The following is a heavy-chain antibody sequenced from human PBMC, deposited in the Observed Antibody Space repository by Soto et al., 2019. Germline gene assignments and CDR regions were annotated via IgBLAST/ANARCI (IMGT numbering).Heavy chain of an antibody. CDR1: GFTFCRVS. CDR2: LXSXXSDT. Sequence: GESLKISCEASGFTFCRVSMNWVRQVPGXGLXWXAXLXSXXSDTWYADSVKVRFIISRDNDQNSLFLQMNTLRPEDTAMYYCARVAYWGPGTHVTASS. CDR3: ARVAY. V-gene: IGHV3-21*01. J-gene: IGHJ4*02.